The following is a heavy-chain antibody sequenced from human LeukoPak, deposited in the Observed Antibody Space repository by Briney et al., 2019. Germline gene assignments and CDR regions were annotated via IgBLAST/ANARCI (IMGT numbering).Heavy chain of an antibody. V-gene: IGHV1-8*01. CDR2: MDPDSDNR. CDR3: AVRAHSFGWGTNAFDT. CDR1: GYTFTSYD. J-gene: IGHJ3*02. D-gene: IGHD5-18*01. Sequence: GASVKVSCKASGYTFTSYDINWVRQATGQGLEWMGWMDPDSDNRNFAQRFQGRVTMTSDTSISTAYMELSSLSSDDTAVYYCAVRAHSFGWGTNAFDTWGQGTMVIVSS.